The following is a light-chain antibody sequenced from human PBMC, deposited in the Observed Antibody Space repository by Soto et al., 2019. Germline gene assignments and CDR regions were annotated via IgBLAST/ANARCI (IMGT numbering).Light chain of an antibody. CDR2: GAS. CDR3: HQDYDLPLT. Sequence: EIVMTQSPGTLSLSPGGRATLSCRASQSISNTYVSWYQQKPGQAPRLLIYGASTRATGIPARFSGSGSGTDFTHSISSLQPEDFAVYYCHQDYDLPLTFGGGTRVEIK. V-gene: IGKV3D-7*01. J-gene: IGKJ4*01. CDR1: QSISNTY.